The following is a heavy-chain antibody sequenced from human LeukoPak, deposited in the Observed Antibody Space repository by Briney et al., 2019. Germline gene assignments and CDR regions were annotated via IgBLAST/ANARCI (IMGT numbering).Heavy chain of an antibody. CDR3: AKLKRANWNYSYYYYMDV. J-gene: IGHJ6*03. V-gene: IGHV3-30*02. CDR1: DFTLGSFE. D-gene: IGHD1-7*01. CDR2: FGLNGASK. Sequence: PGGPLRLPWAPSDFTLGSFEMHWARRAPGRGLGGVQFFGLNGASKYYADSVKGRFTISRDNSKNTLYLQMNSLGVEDTAVYYCAKLKRANWNYSYYYYMDVWGKGTTVIVSS.